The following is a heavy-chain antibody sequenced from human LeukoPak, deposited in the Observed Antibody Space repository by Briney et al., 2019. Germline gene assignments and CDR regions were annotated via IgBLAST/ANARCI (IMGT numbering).Heavy chain of an antibody. CDR2: MNPNSGNT. CDR1: GYTFTTYD. J-gene: IGHJ4*02. CDR3: ARVAGPIDY. Sequence: ASVTVSCKASGYTFTTYDINWVRQAPGQGLEWMGWMNPNSGNTDYAHKFQGRVTMTRNTAINTPYMELSSLRSEDTAVYYCARVAGPIDYWGQGTLVTVSS. D-gene: IGHD2-15*01. V-gene: IGHV1-8*01.